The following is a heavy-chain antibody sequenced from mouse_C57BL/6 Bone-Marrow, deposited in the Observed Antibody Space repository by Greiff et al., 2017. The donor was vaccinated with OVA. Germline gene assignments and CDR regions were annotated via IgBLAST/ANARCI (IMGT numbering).Heavy chain of an antibody. CDR2: IYPRSGNT. Sequence: QVQLQQSGAELARPGASVKLSCKASGYTFTSYGISWVKQRTGQGLEWIGEIYPRSGNTYYNEKFKGKATLTADQSSSTAYMALRSLTSEDSAVYFCARLPYWYFDVWGTGTTVTVSS. V-gene: IGHV1-81*01. CDR1: GYTFTSYG. J-gene: IGHJ1*03. CDR3: ARLPYWYFDV.